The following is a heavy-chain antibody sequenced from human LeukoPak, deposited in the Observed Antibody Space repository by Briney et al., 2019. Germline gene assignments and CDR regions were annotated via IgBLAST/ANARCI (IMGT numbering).Heavy chain of an antibody. CDR2: INPSGGST. Sequence: ASVKVSCKASGYTFTSYYMHWVRQAPGQGLEWIGIINPSGGSTSYAQKFQGRVTMTRDTSTSTVYMELSSLRSEDTAVYYCARDRCGGDCYSANDAFDIWGQGTMVTVSS. D-gene: IGHD2-21*02. V-gene: IGHV1-46*01. CDR1: GYTFTSYY. J-gene: IGHJ3*02. CDR3: ARDRCGGDCYSANDAFDI.